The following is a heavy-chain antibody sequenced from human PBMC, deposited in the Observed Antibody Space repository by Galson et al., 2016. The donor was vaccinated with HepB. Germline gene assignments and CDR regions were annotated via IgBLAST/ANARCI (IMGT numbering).Heavy chain of an antibody. V-gene: IGHV3-7*01. CDR1: GFTFGNYW. CDR2: ANQEGSVK. D-gene: IGHD6-25*01. J-gene: IGHJ4*02. Sequence: SLRLSCAASGFTFGNYWMSWVCQAPGKGLEWVASANQEGSVKSSVDSVKGRFTISRDNAKNSLFLQMNSLRVEDTAVYFCADPPSGYWGQGVLVAVSS. CDR3: ADPPSGY.